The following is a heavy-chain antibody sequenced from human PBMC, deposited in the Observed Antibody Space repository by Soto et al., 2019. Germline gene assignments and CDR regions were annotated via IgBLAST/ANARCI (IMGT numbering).Heavy chain of an antibody. CDR2: IYYSGST. CDR3: AREGGIVGATTVDY. Sequence: QVQLQESGPGRVKPSQTLSLTCTVSGGSISSGDYYWGWIRQPPGKGLEWIGYIYYSGSTYYNPSLKSRVTISVDTSKNQFSLKLSSVTAADTAVYYCAREGGIVGATTVDYWGQGTLVTVSS. J-gene: IGHJ4*02. V-gene: IGHV4-30-4*01. D-gene: IGHD1-26*01. CDR1: GGSISSGDYY.